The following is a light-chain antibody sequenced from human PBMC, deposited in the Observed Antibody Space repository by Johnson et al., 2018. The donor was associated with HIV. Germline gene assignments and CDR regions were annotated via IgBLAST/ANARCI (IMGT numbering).Light chain of an antibody. CDR1: SSNIANNY. J-gene: IGLJ1*01. Sequence: QSVLTQPPSVSAAPGQRVTISCSGSSSNIANNYISWYQQFPGTAPKLLIYENNKRPSGIPDRFSVSKSGTSATLGITGLQTGDEADYYCGTWDSRLSAYVFGSGTKVTVL. CDR2: ENN. CDR3: GTWDSRLSAYV. V-gene: IGLV1-51*02.